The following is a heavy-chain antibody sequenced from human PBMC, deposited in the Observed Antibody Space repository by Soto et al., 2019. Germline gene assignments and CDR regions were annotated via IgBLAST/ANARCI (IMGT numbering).Heavy chain of an antibody. V-gene: IGHV1-69*08. D-gene: IGHD3-10*01. CDR3: ARDRGLSYYYYGMDV. CDR1: GGTFSSYT. Sequence: QVQLVQSGAEVKKPGSSVKVSCKASGGTFSSYTISWGRQAPGQGLEWMGRIIPILGIANYAQKFQGRVTITADKSTSTAYMELSSLRSEDTAVYYCARDRGLSYYYYGMDVWGQGTTVTVSS. J-gene: IGHJ6*02. CDR2: IIPILGIA.